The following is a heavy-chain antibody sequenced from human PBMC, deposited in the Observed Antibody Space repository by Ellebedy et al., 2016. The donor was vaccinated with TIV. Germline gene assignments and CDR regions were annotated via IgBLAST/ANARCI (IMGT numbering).Heavy chain of an antibody. J-gene: IGHJ5*02. Sequence: GESLKISXAASGFTFSSYSMNWVRQAPGKGLEWVSSISSSSSYIYYADSVKGRFTISRDNAKNSLYLQMNSLRAEDTALYYCAKCKGLGPPRFDPWGQGTLVTVSS. CDR1: GFTFSSYS. CDR2: ISSSSSYI. D-gene: IGHD3/OR15-3a*01. CDR3: AKCKGLGPPRFDP. V-gene: IGHV3-21*04.